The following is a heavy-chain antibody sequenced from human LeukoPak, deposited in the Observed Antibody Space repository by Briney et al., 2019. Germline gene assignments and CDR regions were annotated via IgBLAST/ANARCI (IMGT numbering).Heavy chain of an antibody. V-gene: IGHV4-4*07. J-gene: IGHJ4*02. CDR2: IYTSGST. D-gene: IGHD6-13*01. CDR1: GGSISNYY. Sequence: SETLSLTCTVSGGSISNYYWSWIRQPAGKGLEWIGLIYTSGSTTYNPSLKSRVTMSVDTSKKRFSLKLNSVTAADTAVYYCATYEQQLAFDNWGQGTPVTVSS. CDR3: ATYEQQLAFDN.